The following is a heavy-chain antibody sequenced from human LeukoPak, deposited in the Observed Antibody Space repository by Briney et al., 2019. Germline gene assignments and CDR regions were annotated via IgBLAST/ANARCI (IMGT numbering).Heavy chain of an antibody. CDR3: ARDPWGGDIVVVPAAIHDP. CDR2: LNPKSGGT. J-gene: IGHJ5*02. CDR1: VYTFTDYY. Sequence: GASVKVSCKASVYTFTDYYIHWVRQAPGQGLEWMGRLNPKSGGTNYAQKLQGRVTMTRDAFISTAYMELSRLRSDDTAVFYCARDPWGGDIVVVPAAIHDPWGQGTLVTVSS. V-gene: IGHV1-2*06. D-gene: IGHD2-2*01.